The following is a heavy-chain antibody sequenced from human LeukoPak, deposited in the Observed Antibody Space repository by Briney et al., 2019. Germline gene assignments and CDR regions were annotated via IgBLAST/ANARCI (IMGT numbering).Heavy chain of an antibody. CDR1: GYTFTGYY. CDR3: ARHTVAGDYTDV. D-gene: IGHD5-12*01. J-gene: IGHJ6*03. CDR2: INPNSGGT. Sequence: ASVKVSCKASGYTFTGYYMHWVRQAPGQGLEWMGWINPNSGGTNYAQKFQGRVTMTRDTSISTAYMELSRLRSDDTAVYYCARHTVAGDYTDVWGKGTTVTVSS. V-gene: IGHV1-2*02.